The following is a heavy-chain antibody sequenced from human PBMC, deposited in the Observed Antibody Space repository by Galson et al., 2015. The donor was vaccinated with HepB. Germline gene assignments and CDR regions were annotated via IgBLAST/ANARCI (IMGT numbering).Heavy chain of an antibody. J-gene: IGHJ2*01. CDR3: ARLRAAAGTYWYFDL. CDR2: IFPADSDT. D-gene: IGHD6-13*01. Sequence: QSGAEVKKPGESLTISCKASGYSFTDYWIGWVRQLPGRGLEWMGIIFPADSDTRYSPSFQGQVTISADKSITSAYLQWSSLKASDTAIYYCARLRAAAGTYWYFDLWGRGTLVTVSS. CDR1: GYSFTDYW. V-gene: IGHV5-51*03.